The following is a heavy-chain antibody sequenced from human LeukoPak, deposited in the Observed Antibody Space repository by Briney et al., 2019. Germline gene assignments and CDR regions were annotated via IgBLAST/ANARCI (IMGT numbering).Heavy chain of an antibody. CDR3: ARGFGGSSSWSDYYYYYMDV. Sequence: KPSETLSLTCTVSGGSISSYYWSWIRQPAGKGLEWIGRIYTSGSTNYNPSLKSRVTMSVDTSKNQFSLKLSSVTAADTAVYYCARGFGGSSSWSDYYYYYMDVWGKGTTVTVSS. J-gene: IGHJ6*03. CDR1: GGSISSYY. D-gene: IGHD6-13*01. V-gene: IGHV4-4*07. CDR2: IYTSGST.